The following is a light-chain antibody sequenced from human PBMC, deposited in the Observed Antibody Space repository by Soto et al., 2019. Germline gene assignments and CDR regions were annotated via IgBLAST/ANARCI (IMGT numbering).Light chain of an antibody. CDR3: QQYGRSPWT. CDR1: QSVSSY. J-gene: IGKJ1*01. Sequence: EIVLTQSPGTLSLSPGERATLSCRASQSVSSYLAWYQQKPGQAPRLLIYGASSRATGIPDRFSGSGSGTDFTLAIGRLEPEDFAVYYCQQYGRSPWTFGQGTKVDI. V-gene: IGKV3-20*01. CDR2: GAS.